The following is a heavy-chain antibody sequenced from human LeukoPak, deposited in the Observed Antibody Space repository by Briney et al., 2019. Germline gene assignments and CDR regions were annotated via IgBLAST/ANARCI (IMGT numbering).Heavy chain of an antibody. CDR2: IIPIFGTA. D-gene: IGHD1-26*01. CDR1: GGTFSSYA. V-gene: IGHV1-69*05. Sequence: SVKVSCKASGGTFSSYAISWVRQAPGQGLEWMGGIIPIFGTAIYAQRFQGRVTITTDESTSTAYMELSSLRSEDTAVYYCAREDKWELQYYFDYWGQGTLVTVSS. J-gene: IGHJ4*02. CDR3: AREDKWELQYYFDY.